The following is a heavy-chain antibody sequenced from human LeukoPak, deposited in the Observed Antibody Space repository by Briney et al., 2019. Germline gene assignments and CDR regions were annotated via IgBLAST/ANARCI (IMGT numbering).Heavy chain of an antibody. D-gene: IGHD3-10*01. CDR1: GFTFSSYA. V-gene: IGHV3-30*04. CDR3: ASGSSGRLDY. J-gene: IGHJ4*02. Sequence: GGSLRLSCAASGFTFSSYAMHWVRQAPGKGLEWVAVISYDGSNKCYADSVKGRFTISRDNSKNTLYLQMNSLRAEDTAVYYCASGSSGRLDYWGQGTLVTVSS. CDR2: ISYDGSNK.